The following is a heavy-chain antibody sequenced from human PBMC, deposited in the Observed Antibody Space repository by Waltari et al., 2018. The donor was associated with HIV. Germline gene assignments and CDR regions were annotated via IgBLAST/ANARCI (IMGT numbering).Heavy chain of an antibody. J-gene: IGHJ4*02. CDR3: ATTHGSGDFDNDFDY. CDR2: INPAGTER. V-gene: IGHV3-7*01. D-gene: IGHD3-10*01. Sequence: EVRLVESGGGWVQPGGSLTLTCETSGFTFSFYWLSWVRQAPGKGLEWVAKINPAGTERHYVDSVSGRFTISRDNGKMSSCLQMNSLSVEDTAVYYCATTHGSGDFDNDFDYWGQGTLV. CDR1: GFTFSFYW.